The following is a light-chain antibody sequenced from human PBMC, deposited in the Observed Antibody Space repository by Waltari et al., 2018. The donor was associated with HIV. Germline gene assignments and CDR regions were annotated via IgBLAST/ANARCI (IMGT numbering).Light chain of an antibody. J-gene: IGLJ2*01. CDR1: RNDIGTYTY. CDR3: CSYTSTTTSIL. V-gene: IGLV2-14*01. Sequence: QSALTQPASVSGSPGQSITISCTGTRNDIGTYTYLSWYQQHPGNVPKLLIEEVTKRPSGVSNRFSGSKSGNTASLTISGLQAEDEAAYYCCSYTSTTTSILFAGGTKLTVL. CDR2: EVT.